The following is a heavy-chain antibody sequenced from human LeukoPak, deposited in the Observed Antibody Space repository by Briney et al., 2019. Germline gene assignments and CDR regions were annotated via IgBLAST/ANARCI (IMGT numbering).Heavy chain of an antibody. CDR3: ARDVNYAFDY. D-gene: IGHD3-16*01. V-gene: IGHV1-18*01. CDR2: ISANSGNT. Sequence: ASVNVSCTPSDSSFPTNGISWVRQAPGQGLEWMGWISANSGNTNYAQKFQDRVTLTTDTSTSTAYMELRSLRSDDTAVYYCARDVNYAFDYWGQGTLVTVSS. J-gene: IGHJ4*02. CDR1: DSSFPTNG.